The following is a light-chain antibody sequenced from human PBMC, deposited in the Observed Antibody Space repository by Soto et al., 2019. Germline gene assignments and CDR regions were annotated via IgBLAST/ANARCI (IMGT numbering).Light chain of an antibody. CDR3: NSYTSSSTYA. CDR2: DVS. Sequence: QSALTQPASVSGSPGQSITISCTGTTSDVGRYNYVSWYQQHPGKAPKLIIYDVSNRPSGVSNRFSGSKSGNTASLTISGLQAEDEADYYCNSYTSSSTYAFGTGTKVTVL. J-gene: IGLJ1*01. V-gene: IGLV2-14*01. CDR1: TSDVGRYNY.